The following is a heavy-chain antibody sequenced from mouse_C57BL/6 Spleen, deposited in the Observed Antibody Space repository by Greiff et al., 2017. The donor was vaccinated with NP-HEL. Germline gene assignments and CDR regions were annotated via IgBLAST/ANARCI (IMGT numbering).Heavy chain of an antibody. CDR2: IYPRSGNT. D-gene: IGHD2-10*01. Sequence: VQLQQSGAELARPGASVKLSCKASGYTFTSYGISWVKQRTGQGLEWIGEIYPRSGNTYYNEKFKGKATLTADKSSSTAYMELRSLTSEDSAGYFCATYYGNYDFDYWGQGTTLTVSS. CDR3: ATYYGNYDFDY. CDR1: GYTFTSYG. V-gene: IGHV1-81*01. J-gene: IGHJ2*01.